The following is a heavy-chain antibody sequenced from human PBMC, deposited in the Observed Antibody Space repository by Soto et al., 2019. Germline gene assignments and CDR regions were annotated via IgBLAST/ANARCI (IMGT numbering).Heavy chain of an antibody. CDR2: IIPIFGAT. V-gene: IGHV1-69*06. CDR3: ATDLGSGYAPGAY. CDR1: GDIFSGYS. D-gene: IGHD5-12*01. Sequence: SVKVSGKTSGDIFSGYSISWVRQAPGQGLEWMGGIIPIFGATNYAQRFHGRVTITADKSTSTVYMELYSLKSEDTAVYYCATDLGSGYAPGAYWGQGTLVTVSS. J-gene: IGHJ4*02.